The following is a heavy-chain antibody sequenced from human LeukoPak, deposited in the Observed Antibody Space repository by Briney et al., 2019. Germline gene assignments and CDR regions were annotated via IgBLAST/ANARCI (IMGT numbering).Heavy chain of an antibody. J-gene: IGHJ3*02. V-gene: IGHV3-21*01. CDR1: GFTFSSYS. CDR3: ARAQGNREGDRDYGEYDDYDAFDI. CDR2: ISSSSSYI. Sequence: GGSLRLSCAASGFTFSSYSMNWVRQAPGKGLEWVSSISSSSSYIYYADSVKGRFTISRDNAKNSLYLQMNSLRAEDTAVYYRARAQGNREGDRDYGEYDDYDAFDIWGQGTMVTVSS. D-gene: IGHD4-17*01.